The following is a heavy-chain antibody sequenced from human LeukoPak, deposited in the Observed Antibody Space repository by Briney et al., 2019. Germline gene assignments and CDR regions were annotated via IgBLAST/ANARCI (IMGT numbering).Heavy chain of an antibody. J-gene: IGHJ4*02. CDR1: GFTFSTYA. V-gene: IGHV3-64*01. CDR2: VSSNGGST. CDR3: ARSASGSYQY. Sequence: PGGSLRLSCAASGFTFSTYAMHWVRQAPGKGLEFVSAVSSNGGSTYYANSVKGRLTISRDNPKNTLYLQMGSLRAEDMAVYYCARSASGSYQYWGQGTLVTVSS. D-gene: IGHD3-10*01.